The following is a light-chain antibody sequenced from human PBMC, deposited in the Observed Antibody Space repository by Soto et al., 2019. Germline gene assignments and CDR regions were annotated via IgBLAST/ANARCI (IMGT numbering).Light chain of an antibody. Sequence: EIVMTQSPATLSVSPEERATLSCRASQSVSSKLAWYQPKRCQAPRLLIYDASTRATGIPARFSGSGSGAEVPLTISSLQSEESAVHYCPQYNSRPPYTFGQGTKLEIQ. V-gene: IGKV3-15*01. CDR1: QSVSSK. CDR3: PQYNSRPPYT. CDR2: DAS. J-gene: IGKJ2*01.